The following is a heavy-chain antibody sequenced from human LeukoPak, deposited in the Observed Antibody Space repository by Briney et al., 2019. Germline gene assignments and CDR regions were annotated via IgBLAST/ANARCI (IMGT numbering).Heavy chain of an antibody. V-gene: IGHV4-30-2*01. CDR1: GGSISSGGYY. CDR3: AREYYYGSGSYPY. J-gene: IGHJ4*02. CDR2: IYHSGST. D-gene: IGHD3-10*01. Sequence: SETLSLTCTVSGGSISSGGYYWSWIRQPPGKGLEWIGYIYHSGSTYYNPSLKSRVTISVDRSKNQFSLKLSSVTAADTAVYYCAREYYYGSGSYPYWGQGALVTVSS.